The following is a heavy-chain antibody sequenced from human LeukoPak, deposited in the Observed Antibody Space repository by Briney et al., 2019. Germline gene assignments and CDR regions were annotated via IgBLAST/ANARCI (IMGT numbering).Heavy chain of an antibody. D-gene: IGHD3-10*01. J-gene: IGHJ6*03. Sequence: GGSLRLSCAASGFTFSSYEMNWVRQAPGKGLEWVSYISSSGSTIYYADSVKGRFTLSRDNAKNSLYLQMNSLRAEDTAVYYCARDAGAYYYYYYMDVWGKGTTVTVSS. CDR1: GFTFSSYE. CDR3: ARDAGAYYYYYYMDV. V-gene: IGHV3-48*03. CDR2: ISSSGSTI.